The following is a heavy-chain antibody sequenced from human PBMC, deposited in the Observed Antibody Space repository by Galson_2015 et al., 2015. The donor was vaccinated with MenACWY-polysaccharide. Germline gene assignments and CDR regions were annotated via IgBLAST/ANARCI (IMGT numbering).Heavy chain of an antibody. CDR1: GFSVSTKY. CDR3: AREAPFLGLDS. D-gene: IGHD2/OR15-2a*01. J-gene: IGHJ4*02. V-gene: IGHV3-53*01. Sequence: ASGFSVSTKYMSWVRQAPGRGLEWVSSIYSAGSTFYADSVKGRFTISRDISENTVYLQMNSLTAEDTAVYYCAREAPFLGLDSWGQGTLVTVSS. CDR2: IYSAGST.